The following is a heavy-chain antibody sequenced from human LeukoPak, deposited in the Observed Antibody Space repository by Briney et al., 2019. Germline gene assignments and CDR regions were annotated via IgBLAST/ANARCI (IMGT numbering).Heavy chain of an antibody. V-gene: IGHV3-74*01. Sequence: TGGSLRLSCAASGFTFSSHWMHWVRQVPGEGPVWVSRINRDGSSISYADSVKGRFTISRDNAKNTLYLRMNSLRADDTAVYYCASKMEENAVAGSKGWFHPWGQGTLVTVSS. J-gene: IGHJ5*02. CDR3: ASKMEENAVAGSKGWFHP. CDR2: INRDGSSI. CDR1: GFTFSSHW. D-gene: IGHD6-19*01.